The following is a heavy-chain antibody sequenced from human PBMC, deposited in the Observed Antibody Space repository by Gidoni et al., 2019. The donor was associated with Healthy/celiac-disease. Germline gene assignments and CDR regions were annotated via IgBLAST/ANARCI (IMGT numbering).Heavy chain of an antibody. CDR3: ARETTDSGGSNDAFDI. CDR1: GVSVSSHSAA. Sequence: QVQLQQSGPGLVKPSQTLSLTCAISGVSVSSHSAAWNWIRQSPPRGLEWLGRTYYRSKWYNDYAVSVKSRITINPDTSKNQVSRQLNSVTPEDTAVYYCARETTDSGGSNDAFDIWGQGTMVTVSS. J-gene: IGHJ3*02. D-gene: IGHD2-15*01. V-gene: IGHV6-1*01. CDR2: TYYRSKWYN.